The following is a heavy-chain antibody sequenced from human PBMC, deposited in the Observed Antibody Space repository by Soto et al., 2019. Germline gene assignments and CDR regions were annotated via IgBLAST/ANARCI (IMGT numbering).Heavy chain of an antibody. CDR2: IYYSGST. CDR3: ARHEPVATIGGWFDP. CDR1: GGSISSSSYY. Sequence: SETLSLTCTVSGGSISSSSYYWGWIRQPPGKGLEWIGSIYYSGSTYYNPSLKSRVTISVDTSKNQFSLKLSSVTAADTAVYYCARHEPVATIGGWFDPWGQGTLVTVSS. J-gene: IGHJ5*02. D-gene: IGHD5-12*01. V-gene: IGHV4-39*01.